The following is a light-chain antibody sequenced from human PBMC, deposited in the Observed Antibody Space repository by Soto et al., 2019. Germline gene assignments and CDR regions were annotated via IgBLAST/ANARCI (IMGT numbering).Light chain of an antibody. CDR1: SSDVGGYNY. V-gene: IGLV2-8*01. CDR3: SSYASSNSLV. J-gene: IGLJ2*01. CDR2: EVN. Sequence: QSALTQPPSASGSPGQSVTISCTGSSSDVGGYNYVSWYQHHPGKAPKLMIYEVNKRPSGVPDRFSGSKSGNTASLTVSGLHVEEEADYYCSSYASSNSLVFGGATKLTVL.